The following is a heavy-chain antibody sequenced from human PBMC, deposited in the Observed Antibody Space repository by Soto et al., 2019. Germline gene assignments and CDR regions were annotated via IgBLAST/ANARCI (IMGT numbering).Heavy chain of an antibody. Sequence: GASVKVSCKASGGTFSSYAISWVRQAPGQGLEWMGGIIPIFGAANYAQKFQGGVTITADESTSTAYMELSSLRSEDTAVYYCARGGQQLVLHWFDPWGQGTLVTVSS. V-gene: IGHV1-69*13. D-gene: IGHD6-13*01. CDR2: IIPIFGAA. J-gene: IGHJ5*02. CDR1: GGTFSSYA. CDR3: ARGGQQLVLHWFDP.